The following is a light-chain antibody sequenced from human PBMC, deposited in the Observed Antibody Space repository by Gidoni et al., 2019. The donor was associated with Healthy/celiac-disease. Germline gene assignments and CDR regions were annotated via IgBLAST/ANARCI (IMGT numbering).Light chain of an antibody. CDR2: AAS. J-gene: IGKJ4*01. V-gene: IGKV1-39*01. Sequence: DTEITQAPSSLSASVGDRVTITCRASQSISSYLNWYQQKPGKAPKLLIYAASSLQSGVPSRFSGSGSGTDFTLTISSLQPEDFATYYCQQSYSTPHTFGGGTKVEIK. CDR1: QSISSY. CDR3: QQSYSTPHT.